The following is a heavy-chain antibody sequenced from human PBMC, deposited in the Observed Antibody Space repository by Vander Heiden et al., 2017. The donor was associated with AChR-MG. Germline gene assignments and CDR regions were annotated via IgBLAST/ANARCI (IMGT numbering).Heavy chain of an antibody. CDR1: GFPFTNYA. D-gene: IGHD3-22*01. CDR2: ISGSGGNT. Sequence: EVQVLESGGGLEQPGGSLRLSCVASGFPFTNYAMTLVRQAPGKGLEWVSTISGSGGNTYYSDSVKGRFTISRDNSKSTLYLQMNSLRVEDTAVYYCAKDQFYDSNGYYFDNWGQGTLVTVSS. CDR3: AKDQFYDSNGYYFDN. V-gene: IGHV3-23*01. J-gene: IGHJ4*02.